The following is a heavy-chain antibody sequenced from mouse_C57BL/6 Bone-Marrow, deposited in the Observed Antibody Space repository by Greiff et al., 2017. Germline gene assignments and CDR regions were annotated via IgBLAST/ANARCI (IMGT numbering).Heavy chain of an antibody. Sequence: VQLQQSGAELVKPGASVKLSCKASGYTFTSYWMHWVKQRPGQGLEWIGMIHPNSGSTNYNEKFKSKATLTVDKSSSTAYMQLSSLTSEDSAVYYCARKEVNYCGSSYGLDYWGQGTTLTVSS. D-gene: IGHD1-1*01. CDR1: GYTFTSYW. CDR3: ARKEVNYCGSSYGLDY. CDR2: IHPNSGST. J-gene: IGHJ2*01. V-gene: IGHV1-64*01.